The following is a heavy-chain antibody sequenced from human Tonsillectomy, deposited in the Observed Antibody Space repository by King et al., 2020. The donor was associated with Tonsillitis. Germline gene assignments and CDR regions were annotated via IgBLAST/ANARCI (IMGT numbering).Heavy chain of an antibody. CDR3: ARGPNGGNLLFHV. CDR1: GGSISSYH. CDR2: IFDNGNT. D-gene: IGHD4-23*01. V-gene: IGHV4-59*01. Sequence: VQLQESGPGLVKPSETLSLTCTVSGGSISSYHWSWIRQPPGKGLEGIGYIFDNGNTNYNPSLKSRVTMSVDTSKNQFSLRLRSVTAADTAVYYCARGPNGGNLLFHVWGQGTMVTVSS. J-gene: IGHJ3*01.